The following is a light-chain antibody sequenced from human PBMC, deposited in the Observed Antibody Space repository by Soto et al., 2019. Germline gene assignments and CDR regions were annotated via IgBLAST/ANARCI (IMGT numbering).Light chain of an antibody. CDR3: QQYCSSPLT. CDR1: QSFSSSY. CDR2: GAS. J-gene: IGKJ4*01. Sequence: EIVLTQSPGTLSLSPGERATLSCRASQSFSSSYLAWYQQKPGQAPRLLIYGASSRATGIPDRFSGSGSGTDFTLTIRILEPEDFAVYYCQQYCSSPLTFGGGTKVEIK. V-gene: IGKV3-20*01.